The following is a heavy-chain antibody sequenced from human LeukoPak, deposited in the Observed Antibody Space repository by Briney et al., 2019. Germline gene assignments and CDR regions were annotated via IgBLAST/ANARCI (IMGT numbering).Heavy chain of an antibody. CDR2: IRNDGSNE. CDR3: AKGDSASHNWFDP. J-gene: IGHJ5*02. CDR1: GFTFSDYG. Sequence: PGGSLRLSCAASGFTFSDYGMHWVRQAPGKGLEWVAFIRNDGSNEYYPDSVKGRFTISRDNSRNTLYLQMNSLRPEDTAVYYCAKGDSASHNWFDPWGQGTLVTVSS. D-gene: IGHD2-15*01. V-gene: IGHV3-30*02.